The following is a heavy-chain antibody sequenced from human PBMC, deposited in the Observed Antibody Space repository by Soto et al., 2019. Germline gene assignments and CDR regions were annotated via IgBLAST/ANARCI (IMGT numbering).Heavy chain of an antibody. D-gene: IGHD6-13*01. V-gene: IGHV1-18*01. CDR3: ARDAAAGINDY. Sequence: QVQLVQSGDEVKKPGASVQVSCKASGYTFTSYGISWVRQAPGQGLEWMGWISAYNGNTKYAQTFQGRVTMTTDTSTSTAYMEVSSLRSDVTAVYYCARDAAAGINDYGGQGTLVTFSS. J-gene: IGHJ4*02. CDR2: ISAYNGNT. CDR1: GYTFTSYG.